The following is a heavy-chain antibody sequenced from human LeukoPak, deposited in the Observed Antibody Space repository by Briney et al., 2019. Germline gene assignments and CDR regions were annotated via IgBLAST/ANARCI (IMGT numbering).Heavy chain of an antibody. CDR3: VSSSDWFDP. CDR1: GGSISSGSYY. J-gene: IGHJ5*02. V-gene: IGHV4-61*02. D-gene: IGHD6-6*01. Sequence: TSETLSLTCTVSGGSISSGSYYWSWIRQPAGKGLEWIGRIYTSGSTNYNPSLKSRVTISVDTSKNQFSLKLSSVTAADTAVYYCVSSSDWFDPWGQGTLVTVSS. CDR2: IYTSGST.